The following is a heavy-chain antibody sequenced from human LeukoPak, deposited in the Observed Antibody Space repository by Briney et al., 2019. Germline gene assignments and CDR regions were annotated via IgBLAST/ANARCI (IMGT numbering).Heavy chain of an antibody. CDR1: GFTFSSYA. J-gene: IGHJ4*02. V-gene: IGHV3-23*01. CDR3: AKGKSSGWYAATDY. CDR2: ISGSGGST. Sequence: GGSLRLSCAASGFTFSSYAMSWVRQAPGKGLEWVSAISGSGGSTYYAGSVKGRFTISRDNSKNTLYLQMNSLRAEDTAVYYCAKGKSSGWYAATDYWGQGTLVTVSS. D-gene: IGHD6-19*01.